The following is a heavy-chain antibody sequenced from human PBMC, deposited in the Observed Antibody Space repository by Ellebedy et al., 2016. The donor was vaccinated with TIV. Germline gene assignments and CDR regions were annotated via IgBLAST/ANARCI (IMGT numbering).Heavy chain of an antibody. CDR1: GYTFTNYF. J-gene: IGHJ4*02. CDR3: ARGDNYYYDSSGYYYNY. V-gene: IGHV1-46*01. Sequence: ASVKVSCKASGYTFTNYFLYWVRQAPGQGLEWMGIINPTSGSSNYAQKFQGRVTLTRDTSTSTVYMVLSSLRSEDTAVYDCARGDNYYYDSSGYYYNYWGQGTLVTVSS. CDR2: INPTSGSS. D-gene: IGHD3-22*01.